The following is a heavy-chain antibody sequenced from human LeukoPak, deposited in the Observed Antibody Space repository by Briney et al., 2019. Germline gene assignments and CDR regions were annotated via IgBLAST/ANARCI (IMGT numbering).Heavy chain of an antibody. CDR1: GDSISSYY. V-gene: IGHV4-59*01. CDR2: IYYSGTT. CDR3: ARQGYSSGFYYFDY. J-gene: IGHJ4*02. D-gene: IGHD6-19*01. Sequence: SETLSLTCTVSGDSISSYYWSWIPQPPGKGLEWIGYIYYSGTTNYNPSLKSRVTISLDASQNQFSLKLSSVTAADTAVYYCARQGYSSGFYYFDYWGQGTLVTVSS.